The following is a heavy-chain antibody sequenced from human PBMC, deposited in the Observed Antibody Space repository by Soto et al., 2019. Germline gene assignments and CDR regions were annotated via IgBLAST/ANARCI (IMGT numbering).Heavy chain of an antibody. CDR1: GFTFRTYA. V-gene: IGHV3-21*01. CDR3: ARDRGYDAHDYYYNAMDV. J-gene: IGHJ6*02. D-gene: IGHD3-10*01. CDR2: IRGFSPYT. Sequence: GGSLRLSCISSGFTFRTYAMNWVRQAPGKGLEWVSGIRGFSPYTFYAESVKGRFTISRDNAKNSLYLQMNSLRAEDTAVYYCARDRGYDAHDYYYNAMDVWGQGTTVTV.